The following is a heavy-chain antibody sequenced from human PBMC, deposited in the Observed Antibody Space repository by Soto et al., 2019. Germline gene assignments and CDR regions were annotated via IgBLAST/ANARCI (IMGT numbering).Heavy chain of an antibody. D-gene: IGHD3-16*02. J-gene: IGHJ4*02. Sequence: DVQLLESGGGLVQPGGSLRLSCAASGFTFSKYAMSWVRQAPGKGLQWVSAISASGGTTYYADSVKGRFTFSRDNSKNTLYLQMNSLRAEVTAVYYCAKVGDTQWGSTYRYTHFDYWGQGTRVAVSS. CDR1: GFTFSKYA. V-gene: IGHV3-23*01. CDR2: ISASGGTT. CDR3: AKVGDTQWGSTYRYTHFDY.